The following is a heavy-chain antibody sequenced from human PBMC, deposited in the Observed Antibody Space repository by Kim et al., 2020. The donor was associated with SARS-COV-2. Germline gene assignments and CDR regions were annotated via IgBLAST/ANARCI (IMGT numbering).Heavy chain of an antibody. V-gene: IGHV3-30*18. Sequence: GGSLRLSCAASGFTFSSYGMHWVRQAPGKGLEWVAVISYDGSNKYYADSVKGRFTISRDNSKNTLYLQMNSLRAEDTAVYYCAKEGGYGPHYYYGMDVWGQGTTVTVSS. D-gene: IGHD5-12*01. CDR1: GFTFSSYG. J-gene: IGHJ6*02. CDR2: ISYDGSNK. CDR3: AKEGGYGPHYYYGMDV.